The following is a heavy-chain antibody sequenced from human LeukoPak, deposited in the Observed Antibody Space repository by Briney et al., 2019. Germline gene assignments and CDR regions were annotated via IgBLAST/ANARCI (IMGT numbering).Heavy chain of an antibody. CDR3: AKDWYYYDSSGYYFDY. J-gene: IGHJ4*02. Sequence: PGRSLRLSCAASGFTFSSYGMHWVRQAPGKGLEWVAVIWYDGSNEYYADPVKGRFTISRDNSKNTLYLQMNSLRAEDTAVYYCAKDWYYYDSSGYYFDYWGQGTLVTVFS. CDR2: IWYDGSNE. D-gene: IGHD3-22*01. CDR1: GFTFSSYG. V-gene: IGHV3-33*06.